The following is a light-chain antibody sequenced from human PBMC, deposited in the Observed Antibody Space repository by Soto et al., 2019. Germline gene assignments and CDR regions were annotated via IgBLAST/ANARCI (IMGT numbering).Light chain of an antibody. CDR1: QSVSSY. J-gene: IGKJ4*01. V-gene: IGKV3-11*01. CDR2: DAS. Sequence: EIVLTQSPATLSLSPGERATLSCRASQSVSSYLAWYQQKPGQAPRLLIYDASNRATGIPARFSGSGSGTDFTLTISSLEPQDFAVYYCQQRSNWPQVTFGGGTKVDNK. CDR3: QQRSNWPQVT.